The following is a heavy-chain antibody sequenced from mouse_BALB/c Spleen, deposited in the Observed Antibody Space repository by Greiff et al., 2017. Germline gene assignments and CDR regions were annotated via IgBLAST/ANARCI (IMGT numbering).Heavy chain of an antibody. J-gene: IGHJ4*01. CDR1: GFNIKDTY. CDR3: ASPDGYYAMDY. CDR2: IDPANGNT. V-gene: IGHV14-3*02. D-gene: IGHD2-3*01. Sequence: LVESGAELVKPGASVKLSCTASGFNIKDTYMHWVKQRPEQGLEWIGRIDPANGNTKYDPKFQGKATITADTSSNTAYLQLSSLTSEDTAVYYCASPDGYYAMDYWGQGTSVTVSS.